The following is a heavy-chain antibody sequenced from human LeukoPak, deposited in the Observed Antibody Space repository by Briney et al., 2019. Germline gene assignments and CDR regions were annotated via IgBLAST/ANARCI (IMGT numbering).Heavy chain of an antibody. CDR2: IYYSGST. D-gene: IGHD6-19*01. CDR3: ARGGKQWLVPYYYGMDV. CDR1: GGSISSYY. Sequence: PSETLSLTCTVSGGSISSYYWSWIRQPPGKGLEWIGYIYYSGSTNYNPSLKSRVTISVDTSKNQFSLKLSSVTAADTAVYYCARGGKQWLVPYYYGMDVWGQGTTVTVSS. J-gene: IGHJ6*02. V-gene: IGHV4-59*01.